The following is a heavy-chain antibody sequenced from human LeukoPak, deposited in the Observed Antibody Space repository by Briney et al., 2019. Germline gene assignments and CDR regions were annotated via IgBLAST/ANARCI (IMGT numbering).Heavy chain of an antibody. D-gene: IGHD5-18*01. CDR2: IYYSGST. Sequence: SETLSLTCTVSGGSISSYYWSWIRQPPGKGLEWIGYIYYSGSTNYNPSLKSRVTISVDTSKNQFSLKLSSVTAADTAVYYCAREWGSGYSYGNNDAFDIWGQGTMVTVSS. J-gene: IGHJ3*02. CDR1: GGSISSYY. CDR3: AREWGSGYSYGNNDAFDI. V-gene: IGHV4-59*01.